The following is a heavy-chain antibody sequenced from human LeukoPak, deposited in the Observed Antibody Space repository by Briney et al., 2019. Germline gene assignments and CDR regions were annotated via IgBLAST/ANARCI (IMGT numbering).Heavy chain of an antibody. Sequence: SVKVSCKASGGTFSSYAISWVRQAPGQGLEWMGGIIPIFGTASYAQKFQGRVTITADESTSTAYMELSSLRSEDTAVYYCARDSRYPTVAFDIWGQGTMVTVSS. D-gene: IGHD3-9*01. CDR2: IIPIFGTA. J-gene: IGHJ3*02. CDR3: ARDSRYPTVAFDI. CDR1: GGTFSSYA. V-gene: IGHV1-69*01.